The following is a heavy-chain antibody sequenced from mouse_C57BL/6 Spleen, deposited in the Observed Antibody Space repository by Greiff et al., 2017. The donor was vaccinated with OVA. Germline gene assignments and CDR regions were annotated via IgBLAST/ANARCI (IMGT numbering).Heavy chain of an antibody. J-gene: IGHJ1*03. CDR1: GYSITSDY. CDR2: ISYSGST. V-gene: IGHV3-8*01. CDR3: ARFYYDYDDCDFEV. Sequence: EVQRVESGPGLAKPSQTLSLTCSVTGYSITSDYWNWIRKFPGNKLEYMGYISYSGSTSYNPSLNSRISITGDTSKNQYYLQLNSVTTEDTATYYCARFYYDYDDCDFEVWGTGTTVTVAS. D-gene: IGHD2-4*01.